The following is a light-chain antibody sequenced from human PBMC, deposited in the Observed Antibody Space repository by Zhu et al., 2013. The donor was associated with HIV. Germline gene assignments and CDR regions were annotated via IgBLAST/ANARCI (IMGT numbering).Light chain of an antibody. CDR1: QSLSSSF. CDR2: GAS. V-gene: IGKV3-20*01. Sequence: DIVLTQSPGTLSLSPGERATLSCRASQSLSSSFLAWYQQKPGQAPRLLMYGASTRGTGIPDRFSGSGSGTDFSLSISRLEPEDFAVYYCQQYGRSPLTFGGGTTVEI. J-gene: IGKJ4*01. CDR3: QQYGRSPLT.